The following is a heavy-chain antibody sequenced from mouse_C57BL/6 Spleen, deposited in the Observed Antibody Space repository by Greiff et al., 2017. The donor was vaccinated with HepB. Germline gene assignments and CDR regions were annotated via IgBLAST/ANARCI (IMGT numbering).Heavy chain of an antibody. Sequence: QVQLQQPGAELVKPGASVKLSCKASGYTFTSYWMQWVKQRPGQGLEWIGEIDPSDSYTNYNQKFKGKATLTVDTSSSTAYMQLSSLTSEDSAVYYCARGNSNYPFFDYWGQGTTLTVSS. CDR2: IDPSDSYT. CDR1: GYTFTSYW. D-gene: IGHD2-5*01. J-gene: IGHJ2*01. V-gene: IGHV1-50*01. CDR3: ARGNSNYPFFDY.